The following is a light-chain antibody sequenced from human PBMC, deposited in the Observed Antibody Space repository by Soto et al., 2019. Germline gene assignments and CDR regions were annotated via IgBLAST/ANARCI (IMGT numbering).Light chain of an antibody. CDR2: EVS. CDR1: SSDIGGYNS. Sequence: QSALTQPASVSGSPGQSITISCAGTSSDIGGYNSVSWYQQHPGKAPKVMIYEVSNRPSGVSNRFSGSKSGSTASLTISGLQAEDEADYYCGSYTSSSNAVFGTGTKVTVL. CDR3: GSYTSSSNAV. J-gene: IGLJ1*01. V-gene: IGLV2-14*01.